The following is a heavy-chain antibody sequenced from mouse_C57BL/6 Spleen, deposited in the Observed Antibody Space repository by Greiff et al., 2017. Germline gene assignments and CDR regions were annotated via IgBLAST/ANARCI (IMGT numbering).Heavy chain of an antibody. D-gene: IGHD2-3*01. V-gene: IGHV1-26*01. CDR1: GYTFTDYY. J-gene: IGHJ2*01. CDR3: ARDYGYYLFDY. Sequence: EVQLQQSGPELVKPGASVKISCKASGYTFTDYYMNWVKQSHGKSLEWIGDINPNNGGTSYNQKFKGKATLTVDKSSSTAYMELRSLTSEDSAVYYCARDYGYYLFDYWGQGTTLTVSS. CDR2: INPNNGGT.